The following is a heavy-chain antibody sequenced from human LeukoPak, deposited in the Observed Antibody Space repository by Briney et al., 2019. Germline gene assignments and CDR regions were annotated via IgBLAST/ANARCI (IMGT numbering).Heavy chain of an antibody. V-gene: IGHV3-21*01. J-gene: IGHJ4*02. Sequence: GSLRLSCAASGFTVSSNYMSWVRQAPGKGLEWVSSISSSSSYIYYADSVKGRFTISRDNAKNSLYLQMNSLRAEDTAVYYCASPGIAAAGTDYWGQGTLVTVSS. CDR3: ASPGIAAAGTDY. CDR2: ISSSSSYI. CDR1: GFTVSSNY. D-gene: IGHD6-13*01.